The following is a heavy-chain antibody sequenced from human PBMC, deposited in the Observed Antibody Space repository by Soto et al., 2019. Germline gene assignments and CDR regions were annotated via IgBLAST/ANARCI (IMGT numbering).Heavy chain of an antibody. J-gene: IGHJ6*02. V-gene: IGHV3-23*01. CDR2: ISGSGDSA. D-gene: IGHD6-19*01. CDR1: GFIFSDYA. CDR3: AKEGTIAVAGTYYYGMDI. Sequence: EVQLLESGGGLVQPGGSLRLSCAASGFIFSDYAMSWVRQAPGKGLEWVSCISGSGDSAYYADSVKGRFTISRDNSKNTLNLQMNSLRAEETAVYYCAKEGTIAVAGTYYYGMDIWCQGTTVTVSS.